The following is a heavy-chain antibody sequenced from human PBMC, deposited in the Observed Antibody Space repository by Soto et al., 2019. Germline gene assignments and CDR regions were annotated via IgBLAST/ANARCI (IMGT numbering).Heavy chain of an antibody. CDR2: ISGSGGST. CDR1: GFTFSSYA. J-gene: IGHJ3*02. Sequence: GGSLRLSCAASGFTFSSYAMSWVRQAPGKGLEWVSAISGSGGSTYYADSVKGRFTISRDNSKNTLYLQMNSLRAEDTAVYYCAKDWHYYYSSGYYPGRAFDIWGQGTMVTVSS. V-gene: IGHV3-23*01. D-gene: IGHD3-22*01. CDR3: AKDWHYYYSSGYYPGRAFDI.